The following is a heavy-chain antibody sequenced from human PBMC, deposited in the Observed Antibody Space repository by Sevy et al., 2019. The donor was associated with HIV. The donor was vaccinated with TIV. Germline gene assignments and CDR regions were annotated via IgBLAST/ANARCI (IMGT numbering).Heavy chain of an antibody. Sequence: GGSLRLSCAASGFTFSSYVMHWVRQAPGKGLEWVALIWYDGTIKYYADSVKGRFTISRDNSKDTLFLQMNSLTPEETDVYYCARGGGYCGGDCYSIDYWGQGALVTVSS. J-gene: IGHJ4*02. CDR3: ARGGGYCGGDCYSIDY. CDR1: GFTFSSYV. D-gene: IGHD2-21*02. V-gene: IGHV3-33*08. CDR2: IWYDGTIK.